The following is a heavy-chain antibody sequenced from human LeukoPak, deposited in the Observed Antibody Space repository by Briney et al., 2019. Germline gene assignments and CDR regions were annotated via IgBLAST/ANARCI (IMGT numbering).Heavy chain of an antibody. J-gene: IGHJ4*02. V-gene: IGHV1-2*02. CDR3: ARDSPRIAARRKLYYFDY. CDR1: GYTFTGYY. CDR2: INPNSGGT. D-gene: IGHD6-6*01. Sequence: ASVKVSCKASGYTFTGYYMHWVRQAPGQGLEWMGWINPNSGGTNYAQKFQGRVTMTRDTSISTAYMELSRLRSDDTAVYYRARDSPRIAARRKLYYFDYWGQGTLVTVSS.